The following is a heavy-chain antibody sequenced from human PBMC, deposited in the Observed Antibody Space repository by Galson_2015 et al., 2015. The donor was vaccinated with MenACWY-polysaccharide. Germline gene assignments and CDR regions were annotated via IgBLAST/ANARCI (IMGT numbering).Heavy chain of an antibody. Sequence: SLRLSCAASGFTFSDYWMSWVRQAPGKGLEWVANMKRDGSEKYYVDSVKGRFTISRDNAKNSLYLQMNSLRAENTAVYYCARVITLGGVIVTGGLFDNWGQGTLVTVSS. CDR3: ARVITLGGVIVTGGLFDN. J-gene: IGHJ4*02. V-gene: IGHV3-7*01. CDR2: MKRDGSEK. CDR1: GFTFSDYW. D-gene: IGHD3-16*02.